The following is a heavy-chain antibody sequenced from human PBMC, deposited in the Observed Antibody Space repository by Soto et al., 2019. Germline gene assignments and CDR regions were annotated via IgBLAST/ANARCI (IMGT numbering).Heavy chain of an antibody. CDR2: INHSGST. CDR3: ANLPPRVVVSVLPSPT. CDR1: DGSIRGFY. D-gene: IGHD2-21*01. J-gene: IGHJ4*02. V-gene: IGHV4-34*01. Sequence: SETLCLPYAVYDGSIRGFYWPWIRQPPETGLEWIGEINHSGSTNYNPSLKGRVSISVDKSNNQFLLNLNSLTAADAAMYYFANLPPRVVVSVLPSPTWGQRTQVTVSS.